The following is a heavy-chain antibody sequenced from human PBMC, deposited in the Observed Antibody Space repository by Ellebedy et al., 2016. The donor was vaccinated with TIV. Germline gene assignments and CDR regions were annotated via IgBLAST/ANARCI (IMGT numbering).Heavy chain of an antibody. J-gene: IGHJ4*02. V-gene: IGHV3-23*01. CDR2: TTGNSATI. D-gene: IGHD1-20*01. CDR1: ALTFSIHA. CDR3: AKYLTGWQVDY. Sequence: PGGSLRLSCAASALTFSIHAMSWVRQAPGKGLEWVSATTGNSATIYYADSLKGRFTISRDNSKNTLYLQMNSLRTEDTAVYYCAKYLTGWQVDYWGQGTLVTVSS.